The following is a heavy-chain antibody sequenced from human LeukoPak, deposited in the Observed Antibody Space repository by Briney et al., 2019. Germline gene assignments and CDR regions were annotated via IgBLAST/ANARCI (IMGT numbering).Heavy chain of an antibody. Sequence: GGSLRLSCAASGFTFSSYWMHWVRQAPGKGLVWVSRINSDGSSTNYADSVKGRFTISRDNAKNSLYLQMNSLRAEDTAVYYCARTSEQLVNYYYYYYMDVWGKGTTVTVSS. CDR2: INSDGSST. CDR1: GFTFSSYW. D-gene: IGHD6-13*01. J-gene: IGHJ6*03. CDR3: ARTSEQLVNYYYYYYMDV. V-gene: IGHV3-74*01.